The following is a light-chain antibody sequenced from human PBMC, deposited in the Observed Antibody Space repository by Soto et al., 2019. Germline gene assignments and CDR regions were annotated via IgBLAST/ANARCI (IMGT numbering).Light chain of an antibody. CDR2: DAS. CDR1: QSITNS. CDR3: QQRSNWPSVT. J-gene: IGKJ4*01. Sequence: ESVLTQSPATLSLSPGDRATLSCRASQSITNSLAWYRHQPGQPPRLLIYDASKRATGIPARFISSGSGTHFTLTISSLEPEDFGLYYCQQRSNWPSVTFGGGTKVEIK. V-gene: IGKV3-11*01.